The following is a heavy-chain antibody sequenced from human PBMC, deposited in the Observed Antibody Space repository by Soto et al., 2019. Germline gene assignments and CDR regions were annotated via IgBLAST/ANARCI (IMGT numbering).Heavy chain of an antibody. D-gene: IGHD5-18*01. CDR2: INSDGSST. Sequence: GGSLRLSCAASGFTLSSYWMHWVRQAPGKGLVWVSRINSDGSSTSYADSVKGRFTISRDNAKNTLYLQMNSLRAEDTAVYYCARDRRRWIQLLRGYYYYGMDVWGQGTTVTVSS. J-gene: IGHJ6*02. CDR1: GFTLSSYW. CDR3: ARDRRRWIQLLRGYYYYGMDV. V-gene: IGHV3-74*01.